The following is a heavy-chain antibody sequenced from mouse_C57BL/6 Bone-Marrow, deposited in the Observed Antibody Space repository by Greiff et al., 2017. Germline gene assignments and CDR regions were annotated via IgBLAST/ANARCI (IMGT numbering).Heavy chain of an antibody. V-gene: IGHV10-1*01. CDR1: GFSFNTYA. D-gene: IGHD1-1*01. Sequence: DVKLVESGGGLVQPKGSLKLSCAASGFSFNTYAMNWVRQAPGKGLEWVARIRSKSNNYATYYADSVKDRFTISRDDSESMLYLQMNNLKTEDTAMYYCVRRSHYYGTPYYYAMDYWGQGTSVTVSS. CDR2: IRSKSNNYAT. J-gene: IGHJ4*01. CDR3: VRRSHYYGTPYYYAMDY.